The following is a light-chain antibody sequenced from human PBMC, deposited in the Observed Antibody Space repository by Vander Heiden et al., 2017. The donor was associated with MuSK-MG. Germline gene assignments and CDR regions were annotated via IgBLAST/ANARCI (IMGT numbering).Light chain of an antibody. Sequence: EIVLTQSPATLSLSPGERAPLSCRSGQRVTTYLAWYQQKPGQAPRLLIYDASPRATGIPARCSGSRSGTDFTPTISSLEPEDFAVYYCQQRSSWPWTFGLGTKV. J-gene: IGKJ1*01. CDR2: DAS. V-gene: IGKV3-11*01. CDR3: QQRSSWPWT. CDR1: QRVTTY.